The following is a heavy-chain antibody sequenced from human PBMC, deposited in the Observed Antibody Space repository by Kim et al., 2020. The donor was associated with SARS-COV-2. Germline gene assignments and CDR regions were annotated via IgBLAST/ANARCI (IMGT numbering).Heavy chain of an antibody. D-gene: IGHD3-10*01. CDR2: ISISGDTA. J-gene: IGHJ1*01. CDR3: ARDVYNGFDGVAEYFQD. Sequence: GGSLRLSCVASGFTFTKYAMTWLRQAPGKGLEWVAGISISGDTAKYTDSVKGRFTISRDNSKDTIYLHLSRLRAEDTALYYCARDVYNGFDGVAEYFQDRGRSTQVTVSA. CDR1: GFTFTKYA. V-gene: IGHV3-23*01.